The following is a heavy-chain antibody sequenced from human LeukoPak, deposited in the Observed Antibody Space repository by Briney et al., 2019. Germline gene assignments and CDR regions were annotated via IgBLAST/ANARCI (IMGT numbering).Heavy chain of an antibody. CDR2: INPNSGGT. Sequence: GASVKVSCKASGYTFTGYYMHWVRQAPGQGLEWMGWINPNSGGTNYAQKFQGRVTMTRDTSISTAYMELSRLRSDDTAVYHCARGPARYGSGSYYNYWGQGTLVTVSS. J-gene: IGHJ4*02. CDR3: ARGPARYGSGSYYNY. V-gene: IGHV1-2*02. D-gene: IGHD3-10*01. CDR1: GYTFTGYY.